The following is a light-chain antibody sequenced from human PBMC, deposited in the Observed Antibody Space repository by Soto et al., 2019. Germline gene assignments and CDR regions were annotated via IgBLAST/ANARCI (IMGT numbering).Light chain of an antibody. J-gene: IGKJ4*01. CDR2: DAS. Sequence: QMTQSPSTLCASVGARVTIICRAIQRISSWLAGDQQKPGKAPKLLIYDASSLGSGVPSRFSGGGSRSEFSLTTRSLPADDFATYYCQEYNSYPLTLALGTKADIK. V-gene: IGKV1-5*02. CDR1: QRISSW. CDR3: QEYNSYPLT.